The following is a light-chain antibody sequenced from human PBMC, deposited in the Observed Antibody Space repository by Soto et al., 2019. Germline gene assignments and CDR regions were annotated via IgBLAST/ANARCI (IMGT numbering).Light chain of an antibody. J-gene: IGLJ1*01. CDR2: DVS. V-gene: IGLV2-14*03. CDR1: SSDVGGYNY. Sequence: QSVLTQPASGSGSPGQSIAISCTGTSSDVGGYNYVSWYQHHPGKAPTVMIYDVSNRPSGVSDRFSGSKSGNTAPLTISGLQADDEADYYCSSYTSSSTSVFGTGTKVTVL. CDR3: SSYTSSSTSV.